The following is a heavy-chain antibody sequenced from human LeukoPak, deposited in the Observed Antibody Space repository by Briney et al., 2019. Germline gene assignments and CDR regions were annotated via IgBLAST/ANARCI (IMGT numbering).Heavy chain of an antibody. D-gene: IGHD3-10*01. Sequence: SETLSLTCTVSGDSISGYYWSWIRRPPGKGLEWIGCISDSGSANYNPSLNSRATISVDTSKSQVSLKVSSVTAADTAVYYCARDNKRIGMRRGDMTPYLYYGMDVWGQGTTVTVSS. J-gene: IGHJ6*02. CDR1: GDSISGYY. V-gene: IGHV4-59*01. CDR2: ISDSGSA. CDR3: ARDNKRIGMRRGDMTPYLYYGMDV.